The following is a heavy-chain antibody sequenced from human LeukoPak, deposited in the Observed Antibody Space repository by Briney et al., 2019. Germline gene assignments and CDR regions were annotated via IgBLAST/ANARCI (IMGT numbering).Heavy chain of an antibody. CDR3: ARCAGDSSGYRDAFDI. CDR2: IIPILGIA. J-gene: IGHJ3*02. CDR1: GGTFSSYT. Sequence: SVEVSCKASGGTFSSYTISWVRQAPGQGLEWMGRIIPILGIANYAQKFQGRVTITADKSTSTAYMELSSLRSEDTAVYYCARCAGDSSGYRDAFDIWGQGTMVTVSS. D-gene: IGHD3-22*01. V-gene: IGHV1-69*02.